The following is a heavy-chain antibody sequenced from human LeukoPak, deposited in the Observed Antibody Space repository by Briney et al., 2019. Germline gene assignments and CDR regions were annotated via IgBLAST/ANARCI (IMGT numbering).Heavy chain of an antibody. D-gene: IGHD3-9*01. CDR1: GGSISSYY. CDR3: ARSATYYDILTGYYNVIDY. Sequence: KSSQSLSLTCTVSGGSISSYYWSWIRQPPGKGLEWIGYISYCGSTNYNPSLKSRVTISLDTSKNQFSLKLSSVTAADTAVYYCARSATYYDILTGYYNVIDYWGQGTLVTVSS. J-gene: IGHJ4*02. CDR2: ISYCGST. V-gene: IGHV4-59*08.